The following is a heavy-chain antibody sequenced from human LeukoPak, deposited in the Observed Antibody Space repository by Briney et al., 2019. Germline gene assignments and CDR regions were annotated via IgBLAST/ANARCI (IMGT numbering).Heavy chain of an antibody. V-gene: IGHV1-2*02. CDR1: GYTFTGYY. D-gene: IGHD3-22*01. CDR2: INPNSGGT. Sequence: VKVSCKASGYTFTGYYMHRVRQAPGQGLEWMGWINPNSGGTNYAQKFQGRVTMTRDTSISTAYMELSRLRSDDTAVYYCARERPGSYDSSGVGFDPWGQGTLATVSS. CDR3: ARERPGSYDSSGVGFDP. J-gene: IGHJ5*02.